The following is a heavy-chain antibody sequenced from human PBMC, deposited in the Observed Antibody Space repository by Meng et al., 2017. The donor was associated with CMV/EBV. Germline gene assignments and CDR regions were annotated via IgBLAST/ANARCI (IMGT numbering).Heavy chain of an antibody. J-gene: IGHJ4*02. CDR2: ISYDGSNK. D-gene: IGHD1-7*01. Sequence: QVQLVESGXGVVQPGXSLRLSCAASGFTFSSYAMHWVRQAPGKGLEWVAVISYDGSNKYYADSVKGRFTISRDNSKNTLYLQMNSLRAEDTAVYYCARETYNWNYGEFDYWGQGTPVTVSS. CDR1: GFTFSSYA. V-gene: IGHV3-30-3*01. CDR3: ARETYNWNYGEFDY.